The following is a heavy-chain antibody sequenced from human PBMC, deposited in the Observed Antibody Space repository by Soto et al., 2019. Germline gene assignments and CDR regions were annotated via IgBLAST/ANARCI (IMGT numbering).Heavy chain of an antibody. V-gene: IGHV4-4*07. CDR2: FSLSGTT. Sequence: QVQLQESGPGLMKASETLSPTCTVSGASITGSSYWSWIRQPAGKGLEWIGRFSLSGTTNYNPSLRSRVTMSADVSKNQFSLRLTSVTAADTALYYCARGLTPPGAPAWYYFDSWGQGTLVTVSS. CDR3: ARGLTPPGAPAWYYFDS. CDR1: GASITGSSY. J-gene: IGHJ4*02. D-gene: IGHD2-8*02.